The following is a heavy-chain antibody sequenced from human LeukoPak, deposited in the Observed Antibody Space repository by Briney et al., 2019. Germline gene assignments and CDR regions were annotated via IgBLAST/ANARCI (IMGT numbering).Heavy chain of an antibody. D-gene: IGHD1-26*01. CDR1: GYTFTDYY. Sequence: ASVKVSCKASGYTFTDYYIHWVRQAPGQGLEWVGRINPDSGGTNFAQKFQARVTVTRDTSISTAYMELSTLRSDDTAVYYCARPRATKLVDDGFDIXGQGTIVTVSX. CDR2: INPDSGGT. J-gene: IGHJ3*02. V-gene: IGHV1-2*06. CDR3: ARPRATKLVDDGFDI.